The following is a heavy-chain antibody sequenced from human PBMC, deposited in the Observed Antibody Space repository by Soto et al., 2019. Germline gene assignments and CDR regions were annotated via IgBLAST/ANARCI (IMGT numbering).Heavy chain of an antibody. CDR3: ARGSLYYDILTGYNWFDP. CDR2: IYYSGST. CDR1: GGSISSYY. Sequence: SETLSLTCTVSGGSISSYYWSWIRQPPGKGLEWIGYIYYSGSTNYNPSLKSRVTISVDTSKNQFSLKLSSVTAADTAVYYCARGSLYYDILTGYNWFDPWGQGTLVPVS. D-gene: IGHD3-9*01. J-gene: IGHJ5*02. V-gene: IGHV4-59*01.